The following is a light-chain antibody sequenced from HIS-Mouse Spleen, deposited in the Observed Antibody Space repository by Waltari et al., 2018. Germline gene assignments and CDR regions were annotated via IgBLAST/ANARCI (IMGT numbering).Light chain of an antibody. J-gene: IGLJ2*01. CDR1: SLPKKS. CDR3: YSTDSSGNHRV. V-gene: IGLV3-10*01. Sequence: SYELTQPPSVSVSPGQTARITCSGDSLPKKSAYWYQQKSGQAPVLVIYEDSKRPSGIHEGFSGSSSGTMATLTISGAQVEDEADYYCYSTDSSGNHRVFGGGTKLTVL. CDR2: EDS.